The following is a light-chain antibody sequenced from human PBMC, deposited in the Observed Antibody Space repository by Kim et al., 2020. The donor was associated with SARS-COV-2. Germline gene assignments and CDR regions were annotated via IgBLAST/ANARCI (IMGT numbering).Light chain of an antibody. CDR2: DAH. Sequence: DIVMTQSPATLSVSPWERATLSCRASRSISDNLAWYQQRPGQAPRLLIFDAHTRAEGIPARFSGSGSGTEFTLTISSLQSEDFAVYYCQQYDDWPITFGQGTRLEIK. J-gene: IGKJ5*01. CDR3: QQYDDWPIT. CDR1: RSISDN. V-gene: IGKV3D-15*01.